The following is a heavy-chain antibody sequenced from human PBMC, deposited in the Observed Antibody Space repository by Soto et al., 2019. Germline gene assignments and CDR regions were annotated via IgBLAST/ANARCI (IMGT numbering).Heavy chain of an antibody. J-gene: IGHJ4*02. D-gene: IGHD3-16*01. CDR2: VKEDGSEL. V-gene: IGHV3-7*01. CDR3: ARDIGFDYVN. CDR1: GFNVMSYW. Sequence: GGSLRLSCAVSGFNVMSYWMSWVRQAPGKGLEWVASVKEDGSELYYLHSLRGRFSISRDSAGNALHLTMNYLSAEDTGVYFCARDIGFDYVNWGQGIPVTAPQ.